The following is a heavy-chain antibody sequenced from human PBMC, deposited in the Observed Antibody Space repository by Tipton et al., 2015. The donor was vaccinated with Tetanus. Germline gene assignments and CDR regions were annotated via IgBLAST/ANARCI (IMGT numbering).Heavy chain of an antibody. CDR3: ARGPRGSYYDSSGYSLHY. CDR1: GGSISSCNW. V-gene: IGHV4-4*02. CDR2: IYHSGST. D-gene: IGHD3-22*01. J-gene: IGHJ4*02. Sequence: TLSLTCAVSGGSISSCNWWSWVRQPPGKGLEWIGEIYHSGSTNYNPSLKSRVTISVDKSKNQFSLKLSSVTAADTAVYYCARGPRGSYYDSSGYSLHYWGQGTLVTVSS.